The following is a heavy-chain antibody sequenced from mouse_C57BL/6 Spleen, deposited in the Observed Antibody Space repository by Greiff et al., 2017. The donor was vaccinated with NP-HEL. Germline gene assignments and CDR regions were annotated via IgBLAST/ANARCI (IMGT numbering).Heavy chain of an antibody. CDR2: IYPGDGDT. Sequence: QVHVKQSGPELVKPGASVKISCKASGYAFSSSWMNWVKQRPGKGLEWIGRIYPGDGDTNYNGKFKGKATLTADKSSSTAYMQLSSLTSEDSAVYFCASNPLYSYAMDYWGQGTSVTVST. V-gene: IGHV1-82*01. CDR3: ASNPLYSYAMDY. J-gene: IGHJ4*01. D-gene: IGHD2-12*01. CDR1: GYAFSSSW.